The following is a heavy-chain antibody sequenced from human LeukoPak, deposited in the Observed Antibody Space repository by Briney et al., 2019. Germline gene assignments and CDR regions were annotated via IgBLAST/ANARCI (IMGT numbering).Heavy chain of an antibody. CDR3: ARQGAYGSYDS. J-gene: IGHJ4*02. CDR2: IYPGDSDA. D-gene: IGHD3-10*01. Sequence: GESLKISCKASGYSFTIYWIGWVRQLPGKGLVWMGIIYPGDSDARYSPSFQGQVTFSADKSISTAYLQWSSLKASDTAMYYCARQGAYGSYDSWGQGALVTVSS. CDR1: GYSFTIYW. V-gene: IGHV5-51*01.